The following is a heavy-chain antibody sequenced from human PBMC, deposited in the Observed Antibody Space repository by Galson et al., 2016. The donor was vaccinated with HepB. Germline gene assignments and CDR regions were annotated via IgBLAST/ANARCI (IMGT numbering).Heavy chain of an antibody. Sequence: SLRLSCAASGCTFTSYAMSWARQAPGKGLEWLSSVSGSGGSTCYADSVRGRFIISRDSSENTLYLQMNTLRGDDTALYYCAKAGYNSHERNNWFDSWGQGTLVTVSS. CDR3: AKAGYNSHERNNWFDS. J-gene: IGHJ5*01. CDR2: VSGSGGST. CDR1: GCTFTSYA. D-gene: IGHD1-20*01. V-gene: IGHV3-23*01.